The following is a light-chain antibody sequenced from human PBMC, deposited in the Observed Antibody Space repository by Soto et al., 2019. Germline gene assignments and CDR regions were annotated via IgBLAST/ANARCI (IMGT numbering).Light chain of an antibody. Sequence: DIQMTQSTSILSESVGDRFTITCRASQSIRSWLAWYQQKPGKAPKLLIYDAYSLESGVPSRFSGRRSGTEFTLTIAGLQPEDFATYYCQQYESYSPLTFGGGTKVDIK. CDR3: QQYESYSPLT. J-gene: IGKJ4*01. V-gene: IGKV1-5*01. CDR2: DAY. CDR1: QSIRSW.